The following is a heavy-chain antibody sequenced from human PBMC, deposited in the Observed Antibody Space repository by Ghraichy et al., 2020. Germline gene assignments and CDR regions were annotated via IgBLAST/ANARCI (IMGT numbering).Heavy chain of an antibody. V-gene: IGHV1-18*01. CDR2: ISAYNGNT. Sequence: ASVKVSCKASGYTFTSYGISWVRQAPGQGLEWMGWISAYNGNTNYAQKLQGRVTMTTDTSTSTAYMELRSLRSDDTAVYYCARGYYDTRARFRFDYWGQGTLVTVSS. J-gene: IGHJ4*02. CDR1: GYTFTSYG. D-gene: IGHD3-22*01. CDR3: ARGYYDTRARFRFDY.